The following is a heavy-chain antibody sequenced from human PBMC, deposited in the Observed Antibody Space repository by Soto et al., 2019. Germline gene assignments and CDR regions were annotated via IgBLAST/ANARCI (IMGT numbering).Heavy chain of an antibody. CDR3: TREVQPGVRREYDY. CDR1: AFTFGSHT. D-gene: IGHD1-1*01. J-gene: IGHJ4*02. CDR2: IDSGGSRT. Sequence: EAHLVESGGGLVKPGGSLRLSCEAYAFTFGSHTMNRVRQAPGKGLEWVSSIDSGGSRTFYADTVKGRFTISRDNAKNSLFLQMNSLRAEDTAVYFCTREVQPGVRREYDYWGQGTLVTVSS. V-gene: IGHV3-21*01.